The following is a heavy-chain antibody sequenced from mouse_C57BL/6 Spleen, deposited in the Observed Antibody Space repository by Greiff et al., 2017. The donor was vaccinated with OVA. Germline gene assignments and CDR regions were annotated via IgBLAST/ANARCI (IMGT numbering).Heavy chain of an antibody. Sequence: QVQLQQPGAELVMPGASVKLSCKASGYTFTSYWMHWVKQRPGQGLEWIGEIDPSDSYTNYNQKFKGKSTLTVDKSSSTAYMQLSSLTSADSAVYYCARLRLTGTLYFDYWGQGTTLTVSS. J-gene: IGHJ2*01. V-gene: IGHV1-69*01. CDR3: ARLRLTGTLYFDY. D-gene: IGHD4-1*01. CDR2: IDPSDSYT. CDR1: GYTFTSYW.